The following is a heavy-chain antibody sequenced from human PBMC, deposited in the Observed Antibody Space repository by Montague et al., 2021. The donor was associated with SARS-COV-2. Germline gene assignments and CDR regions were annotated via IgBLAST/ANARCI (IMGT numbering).Heavy chain of an antibody. CDR1: GGSISRYS. Sequence: SETLSLTCTVAGGSISRYSWTWIRQPPGKGLEWIGYIYNSGSTNYNPSLTSRVTISVDTSKNQFSLKLSSVAAADTAVYYCARVGRGSSSYEGAFGIWGQGTMVTVSS. V-gene: IGHV4-59*01. J-gene: IGHJ3*02. D-gene: IGHD6-13*01. CDR2: IYNSGST. CDR3: ARVGRGSSSYEGAFGI.